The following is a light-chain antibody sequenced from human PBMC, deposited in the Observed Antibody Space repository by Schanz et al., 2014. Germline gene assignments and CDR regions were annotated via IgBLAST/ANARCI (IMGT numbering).Light chain of an antibody. CDR2: EVT. J-gene: IGLJ1*01. CDR1: SSDVGGY. CDR3: SSYRRTATVAV. V-gene: IGLV2-8*01. Sequence: QSALTQPPSASGSPGQSVTISCTGTSSDVGGYVSWYQQHPGKAPKLMIYEVTKRPSGVPVRFSGSKSGNTASLIVSGLQAEDEADYYCSSYRRTATVAVFGTGTKLT.